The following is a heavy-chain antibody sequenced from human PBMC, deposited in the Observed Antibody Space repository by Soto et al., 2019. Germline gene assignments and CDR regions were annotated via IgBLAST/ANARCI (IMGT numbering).Heavy chain of an antibody. CDR2: INHSGST. V-gene: IGHV4-39*07. Sequence: PSETLSLTCTVSGGSISSGGYYWSWNRQPPGKGLEWIGEINHSGSTNYNPSLKSRVTISVDTSKNQFSLKLSSVTAADTAVYYCARLNWSGYPYYFDYWGQGTLVTVSS. CDR3: ARLNWSGYPYYFDY. J-gene: IGHJ4*02. D-gene: IGHD3-3*01. CDR1: GGSISSGGYY.